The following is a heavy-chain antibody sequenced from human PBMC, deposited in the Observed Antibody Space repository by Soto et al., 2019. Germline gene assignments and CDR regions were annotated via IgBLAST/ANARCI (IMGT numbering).Heavy chain of an antibody. CDR1: GFIFSSYS. CDR3: ARDPRYCSGGNCYSSYYYYYLDV. CDR2: ISSSSDTI. Sequence: EVQQVESGGGLVQPGGSLRLSCAASGFIFSSYSMNWVRQAPGKGLEWVSYISSSSDTIYYADSVKGRFTISRDNAKNSLYLQMNSLRAEDTAVYYCARDPRYCSGGNCYSSYYYYYLDVWGIGTTVTVSS. D-gene: IGHD2-15*01. J-gene: IGHJ6*03. V-gene: IGHV3-48*01.